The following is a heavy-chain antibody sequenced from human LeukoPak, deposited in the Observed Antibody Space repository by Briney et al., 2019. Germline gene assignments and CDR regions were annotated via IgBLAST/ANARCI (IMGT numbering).Heavy chain of an antibody. J-gene: IGHJ3*02. CDR1: GFTFSSYA. Sequence: GRSLRLSCAASGFTFSSYAKHWVRQAPGKGLEWVAFVSYDGSNKYYADSVKGRFTISRDNSKNTLSMQMNSLRAEDTAVYYCAKGKDYYDSSGYYYTNAFDIWGQGTMVTVSS. CDR2: VSYDGSNK. D-gene: IGHD3-22*01. V-gene: IGHV3-30*18. CDR3: AKGKDYYDSSGYYYTNAFDI.